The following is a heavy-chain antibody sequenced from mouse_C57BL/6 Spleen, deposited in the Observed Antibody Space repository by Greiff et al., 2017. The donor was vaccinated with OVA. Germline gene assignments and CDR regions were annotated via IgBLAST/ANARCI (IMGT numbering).Heavy chain of an antibody. CDR1: GYAFSSSW. CDR2: IYPGDGDT. CDR3: ARRGDSLGYNAMDY. D-gene: IGHD3-2*02. Sequence: VQLQQSGPELVKPGASVKISCKASGYAFSSSWMNWVKQRPGKGLEWIGRIYPGDGDTNYNGKFKGKATLTADKSSSTAYMQLSSLTSEDSAVDFCARRGDSLGYNAMDYWGQGTSVTVSS. J-gene: IGHJ4*01. V-gene: IGHV1-82*01.